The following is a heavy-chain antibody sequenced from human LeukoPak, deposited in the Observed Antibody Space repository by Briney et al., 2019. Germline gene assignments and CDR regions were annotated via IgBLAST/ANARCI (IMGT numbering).Heavy chain of an antibody. CDR1: GLPFSSYG. CDR2: ISGSGGST. J-gene: IGHJ4*02. D-gene: IGHD6-19*01. Sequence: GGSLRLSCAASGLPFSSYGMSWVRQAPGKGLECGSGISGSGGSTYYADSVKGRFTISRDNSKNTLYLQMNSLRAEDTAVYYCAKDRGGWSGGLDYWGQGTLVTVSS. CDR3: AKDRGGWSGGLDY. V-gene: IGHV3-23*01.